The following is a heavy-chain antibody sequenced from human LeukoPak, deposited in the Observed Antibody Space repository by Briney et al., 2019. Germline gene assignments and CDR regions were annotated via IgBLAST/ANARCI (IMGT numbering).Heavy chain of an antibody. J-gene: IGHJ4*02. D-gene: IGHD5-18*01. CDR1: GVSISRYY. V-gene: IGHV4-59*01. CDR2: TYNSGTT. CDR3: ATGISRWTQLDN. Sequence: SETLSLTCTVSGVSISRYYYSWIRQPPGKGLEWIGFTYNSGTTTYNPSLKSRVTISLDTSKNQFSLKLNSVAAADTAVYFCATGISRWTQLDNWGQGTLVTVSS.